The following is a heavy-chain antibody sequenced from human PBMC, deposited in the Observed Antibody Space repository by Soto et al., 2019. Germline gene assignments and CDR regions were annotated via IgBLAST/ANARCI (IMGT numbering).Heavy chain of an antibody. CDR3: VRNQGLRPGGGTEPLDI. V-gene: IGHV1-46*03. CDR1: GYSFTSQY. Sequence: QVQLVQSGAEVKKPGASVKISCEASGYSFTSQYVHWVRQAPGQGLEWMGIINPNGGSTTYAQKSQGRVPMTRAPSRSPVNLERSSLTSEDTAVYYCVRNQGLRPGGGTEPLDIWGQGTMVTVAS. CDR2: INPNGGST. J-gene: IGHJ3*02. D-gene: IGHD6-25*01.